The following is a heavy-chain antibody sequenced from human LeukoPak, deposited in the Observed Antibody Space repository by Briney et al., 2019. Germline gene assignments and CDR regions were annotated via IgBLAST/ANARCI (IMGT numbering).Heavy chain of an antibody. Sequence: PGGSLRLSCAASGFTFSSYAMSWARQAPGKGLEWVSAISGSGGSTYYADSVKGRFTISRDNSKNTLYLQMNSLRAEDTAVYYCAKDFNPIAVAGLFDYWGQGTLVTVSS. V-gene: IGHV3-23*01. J-gene: IGHJ4*02. CDR3: AKDFNPIAVAGLFDY. CDR2: ISGSGGST. D-gene: IGHD6-19*01. CDR1: GFTFSSYA.